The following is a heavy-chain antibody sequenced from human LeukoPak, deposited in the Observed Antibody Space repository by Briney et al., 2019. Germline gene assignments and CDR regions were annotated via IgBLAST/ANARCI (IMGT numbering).Heavy chain of an antibody. V-gene: IGHV1-18*01. CDR1: GYTFTSYG. J-gene: IGHJ4*02. CDR2: ISAYNGNT. CDR3: ARADSSGTPNLS. Sequence: ASVKVSCKAPGYTFTSYGISWVRQAPGQELEWMGWISAYNGNTNYAQKLQGRVTMTTDTSTSTAYMELRSLRSDDTAVYYCARADSSGTPNLSWGQGTLVTVSS. D-gene: IGHD3-22*01.